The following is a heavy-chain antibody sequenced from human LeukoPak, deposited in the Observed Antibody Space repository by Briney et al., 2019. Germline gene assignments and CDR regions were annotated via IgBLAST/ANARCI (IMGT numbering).Heavy chain of an antibody. J-gene: IGHJ3*02. V-gene: IGHV4-59*01. CDR2: IYYSGST. CDR3: ARDLEGYDILTGYSDAFDI. CDR1: GGSISSYY. Sequence: SETLPLTCTVSGGSISSYYWSWIRQPPGKGLEGIGYIYYSGSTNYNPSLKSRVTISVHTSKTQFSLKLSSVTAADTAVYYCARDLEGYDILTGYSDAFDIWGQGTMVTVSS. D-gene: IGHD3-9*01.